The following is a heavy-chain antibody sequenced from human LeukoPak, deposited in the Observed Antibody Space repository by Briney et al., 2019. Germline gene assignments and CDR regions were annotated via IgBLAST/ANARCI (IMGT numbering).Heavy chain of an antibody. Sequence: GGSLRLSCAASGFTVSSNYMSWVRQAPGTGLEWVSVIYSGGSTYYADSVKGRFTISRDNSKNTLYLQMNSLRAEDTAVYYCARATYYYGSGTNRGDAFDIWGQGTMVTVSS. CDR3: ARATYYYGSGTNRGDAFDI. CDR2: IYSGGST. V-gene: IGHV3-66*01. D-gene: IGHD3-10*01. J-gene: IGHJ3*02. CDR1: GFTVSSNY.